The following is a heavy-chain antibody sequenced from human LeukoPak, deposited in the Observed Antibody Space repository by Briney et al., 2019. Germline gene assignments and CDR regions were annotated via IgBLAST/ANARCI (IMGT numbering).Heavy chain of an antibody. V-gene: IGHV1-2*02. CDR1: GYTFTGYY. Sequence: ASVKVSCKASGYTFTGYYMHWVRQAPGQGLEWMGWINPNSGGTNYAQKFQGRVTMTRDTSISTAYMELSRLSSDDTAVYYCARNLGYCSSTSCHDAFDIWGQGTMVTVSS. CDR3: ARNLGYCSSTSCHDAFDI. D-gene: IGHD2-2*01. J-gene: IGHJ3*02. CDR2: INPNSGGT.